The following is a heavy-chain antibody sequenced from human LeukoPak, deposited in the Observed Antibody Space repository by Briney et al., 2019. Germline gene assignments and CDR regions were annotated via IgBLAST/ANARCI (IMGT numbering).Heavy chain of an antibody. Sequence: GASVKVSCKASGYTFTSYGISWVRQAPGQGLEWMGWISAYNGNTNYAQKLQGRVTMTTDTSTSTAYMELRSLRSDDTAVYYCAKATCAGGSCYYWYFDYWGQVTLVTVAS. CDR1: GYTFTSYG. CDR3: AKATCAGGSCYYWYFDY. J-gene: IGHJ4*02. D-gene: IGHD2-15*01. CDR2: ISAYNGNT. V-gene: IGHV1-18*01.